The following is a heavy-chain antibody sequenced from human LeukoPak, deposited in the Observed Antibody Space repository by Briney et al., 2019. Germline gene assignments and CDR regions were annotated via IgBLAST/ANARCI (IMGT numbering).Heavy chain of an antibody. Sequence: PGGSLRLSCAASGFTFSSYSMNWVRQAPGKGLEWVAVISYDGSNKYYADSVKGRFTISRDNSKNTLYLQMNSLRAEDTAVYYCARDRGWELLRYFDYWGQGTLVTVSS. V-gene: IGHV3-30*03. D-gene: IGHD1-26*01. CDR2: ISYDGSNK. J-gene: IGHJ4*02. CDR3: ARDRGWELLRYFDY. CDR1: GFTFSSYS.